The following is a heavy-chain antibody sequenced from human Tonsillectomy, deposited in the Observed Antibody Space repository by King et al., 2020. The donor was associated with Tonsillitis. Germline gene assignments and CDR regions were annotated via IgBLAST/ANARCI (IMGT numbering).Heavy chain of an antibody. D-gene: IGHD3-9*01. Sequence: TLKESGPALVKPTQTLTLTCTFPGFSLSTSGMCVSWSRQPPGKALEWLARIDWDAVKYYSTFLKTRLPISKDTSKNQVGLTITNMDPLDTATYYCARWSQTGCYFDYWGQGTLGTVSS. CDR1: GFSLSTSGMC. V-gene: IGHV2-70*11. CDR3: ARWSQTGCYFDY. CDR2: IDWDAVK. J-gene: IGHJ4*02.